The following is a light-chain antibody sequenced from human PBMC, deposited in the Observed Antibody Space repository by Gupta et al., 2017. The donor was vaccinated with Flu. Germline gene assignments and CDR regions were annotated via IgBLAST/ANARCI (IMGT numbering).Light chain of an antibody. Sequence: QSALTQPASVSGSPGQSIAISCTGTSSDVGSYNLVSWYQQHPGKAPKLTIYEGSKRHSGVSNRFSGSKSGNTASLTISGLQAEDEADYYCCSYAGSSTSWVFGGGTKLTVL. CDR1: SSDVGSYNL. J-gene: IGLJ3*02. CDR2: EGS. CDR3: CSYAGSSTSWV. V-gene: IGLV2-23*01.